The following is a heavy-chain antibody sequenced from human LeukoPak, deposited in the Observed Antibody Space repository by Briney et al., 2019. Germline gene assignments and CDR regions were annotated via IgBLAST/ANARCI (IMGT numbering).Heavy chain of an antibody. CDR2: INPNSGGT. V-gene: IGHV1-2*02. Sequence: ASVKVSCKASGYTFTSYGISWVRQAPGQGLEWMGWINPNSGGTNYAQKFQGRVTMTRDTSISTAYMELRSLRSDDTAVYYCARWASGSYDYWGQGTLVTVSS. J-gene: IGHJ4*02. D-gene: IGHD1-26*01. CDR3: ARWASGSYDY. CDR1: GYTFTSYG.